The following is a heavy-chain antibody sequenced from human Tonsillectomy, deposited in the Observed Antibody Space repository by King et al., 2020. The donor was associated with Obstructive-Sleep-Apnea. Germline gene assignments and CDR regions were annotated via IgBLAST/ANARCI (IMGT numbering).Heavy chain of an antibody. D-gene: IGHD3-3*01. CDR3: ARSYDFWSGPHD. V-gene: IGHV3-23*04. Sequence: DVQLVESGGGLVQPGGSLRLSCAASGFTFSSFVMNWFRQAPGKGLEWVSGISGSADSTYYADSVKGRFTISRDNSKNTLYPQMNSLRAEDTALYYCARSYDFWSGPHDWGQGTLVTVSS. CDR2: ISGSADST. J-gene: IGHJ4*02. CDR1: GFTFSSFV.